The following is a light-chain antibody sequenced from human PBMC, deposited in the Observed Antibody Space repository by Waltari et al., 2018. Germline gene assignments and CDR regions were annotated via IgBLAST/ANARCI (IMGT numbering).Light chain of an antibody. V-gene: IGLV6-57*03. CDR3: QSYDATTQV. CDR2: QDY. CDR1: RAGIALSH. J-gene: IGLJ3*02. Sequence: NFMLTQPHSVSESPGKTVTLTCTRGRAGIALSHVQWYRQRPGSAPTTLIYQDYRRPSGVPDRFSGYIAISSNSASLTIARLEPEDEADYYCQSYDATTQVFGGGTKLTVL.